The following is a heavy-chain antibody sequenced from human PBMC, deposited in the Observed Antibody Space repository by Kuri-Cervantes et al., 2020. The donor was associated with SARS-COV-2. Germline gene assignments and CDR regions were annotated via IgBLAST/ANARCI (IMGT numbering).Heavy chain of an antibody. D-gene: IGHD6-6*01. CDR1: GYTFTGYY. V-gene: IGHV1-18*04. J-gene: IGHJ6*02. CDR3: ARGSSSSSNFYYYGMDD. CDR2: ISAYNGNT. Sequence: ASVKVSCKASGYTFTGYYMHWVRQAPGQGLEWMGWISAYNGNTNYAQKLQGRVTMTTDTSTSTAYMELRSLRSDDTAVYYCARGSSSSSNFYYYGMDDWVQGTTVTVSS.